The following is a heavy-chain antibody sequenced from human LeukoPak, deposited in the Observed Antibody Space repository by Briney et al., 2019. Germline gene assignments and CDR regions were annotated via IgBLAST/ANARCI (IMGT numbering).Heavy chain of an antibody. Sequence: GGSLRLSCAASGFTFSSYAMHWVRQAPGKGLEWVSYISSSGSTIYYADSVKGRFTISRDNAKNSLYLQMNSLRAEDTAVYYCAREGYGGQDFDYWGQGTLVTVSS. CDR3: AREGYGGQDFDY. CDR1: GFTFSSYA. J-gene: IGHJ4*02. D-gene: IGHD4-23*01. V-gene: IGHV3-48*03. CDR2: ISSSGSTI.